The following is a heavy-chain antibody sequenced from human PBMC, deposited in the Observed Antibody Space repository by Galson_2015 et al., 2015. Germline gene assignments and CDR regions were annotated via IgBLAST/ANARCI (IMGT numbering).Heavy chain of an antibody. CDR2: IWYDGSNK. V-gene: IGHV3-33*01. D-gene: IGHD6-13*01. CDR3: ASRIEPPSYSSSWYDYYYYYYGMDV. J-gene: IGHJ6*02. CDR1: GFTFSSYG. Sequence: SLRLSCAASGFTFSSYGMHWVRQALGKGLEWVAVIWYDGSNKYYADSVKGRFTISRDNSKNTLYLQMNSLRAEDTAVYYCASRIEPPSYSSSWYDYYYYYYGMDVWGQGTTVTVSS.